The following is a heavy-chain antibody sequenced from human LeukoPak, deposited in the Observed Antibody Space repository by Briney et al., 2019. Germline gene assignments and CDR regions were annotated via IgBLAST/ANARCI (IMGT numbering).Heavy chain of an antibody. Sequence: PGGSVRLSCAASGFTFSSYWMSWVRQAPGKGLEWVANIKQDGSEKYYVDSVKGRFTISRDNAKNSLYLQMNSLRAEDTAVYYCARDQYYYDSSGYSDYWGQGTLVTVSS. CDR3: ARDQYYYDSSGYSDY. D-gene: IGHD3-22*01. J-gene: IGHJ4*02. CDR1: GFTFSSYW. V-gene: IGHV3-7*01. CDR2: IKQDGSEK.